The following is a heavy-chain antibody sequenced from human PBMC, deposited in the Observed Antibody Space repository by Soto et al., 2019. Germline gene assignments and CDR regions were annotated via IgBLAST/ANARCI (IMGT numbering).Heavy chain of an antibody. J-gene: IGHJ4*02. CDR2: IFHSGST. Sequence: SETLSLTCAVSGGSIRSNNWWSWVRQPPGKGLEWIGEIFHSGSTNYNPSLKTRVTISVDKSKNQFSLKLSSVTAADTAVYYCARVFSGSYSDYWGQGTLVTSPQ. CDR1: GGSIRSNNW. V-gene: IGHV4-4*02. D-gene: IGHD1-26*01. CDR3: ARVFSGSYSDY.